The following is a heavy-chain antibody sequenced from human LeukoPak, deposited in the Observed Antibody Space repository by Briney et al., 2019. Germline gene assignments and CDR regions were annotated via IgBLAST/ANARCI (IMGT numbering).Heavy chain of an antibody. CDR3: ARDYQGGYGDKTVDY. Sequence: PSETLSPTCTVSGGSISSSSYYWGWIRQPPGKGLEWIGSIYYSGSTYYNPSLKSRVTISVDTSKNQFSLKLSSVTAADTAVYYCARDYQGGYGDKTVDYWGQGTLVTVSS. J-gene: IGHJ4*02. CDR2: IYYSGST. CDR1: GGSISSSSYY. D-gene: IGHD5-18*01. V-gene: IGHV4-39*07.